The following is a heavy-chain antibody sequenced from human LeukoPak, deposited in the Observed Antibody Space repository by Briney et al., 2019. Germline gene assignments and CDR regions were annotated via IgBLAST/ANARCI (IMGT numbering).Heavy chain of an antibody. Sequence: PSETLSLTCTVSGGSISSYYWSWIRQPPGKGLEWIGYIYYSGSTNYNPFLKSRVTISVDRSKNQFSLKLSSVTAADTAVYYCARDLNYGSGSYVDYWGQGTLVTVSS. J-gene: IGHJ4*02. D-gene: IGHD3-10*01. CDR1: GGSISSYY. CDR2: IYYSGST. V-gene: IGHV4-59*12. CDR3: ARDLNYGSGSYVDY.